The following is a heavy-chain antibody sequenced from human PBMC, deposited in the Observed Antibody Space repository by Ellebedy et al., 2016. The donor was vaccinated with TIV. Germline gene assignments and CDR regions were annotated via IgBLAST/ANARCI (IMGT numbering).Heavy chain of an antibody. D-gene: IGHD1/OR15-1a*01. CDR1: GFTFSSYG. CDR3: ARENWYNDY. Sequence: GESLKISCAASGFTFSSYGMHWVRQAPGKGLEWVAVIWFDGSNKYHADSVKGRFTISRDNSKNTLYLQMNSLRAEDTAVYYCARENWYNDYWGQGTLVTVSS. J-gene: IGHJ4*02. V-gene: IGHV3-33*08. CDR2: IWFDGSNK.